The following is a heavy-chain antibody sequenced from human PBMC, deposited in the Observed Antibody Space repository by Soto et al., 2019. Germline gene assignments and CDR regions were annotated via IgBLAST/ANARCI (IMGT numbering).Heavy chain of an antibody. Sequence: SQTLSLTCTVSGGSISSYYWSWIRQPPGKGLEWVGYIYYSGSTNYNRSLKSRVTISVDTSKNQFSLKLSSVTAADTAVCYCARGYDSGNWFDPWGQGTLVTVSS. CDR1: GGSISSYY. CDR3: ARGYDSGNWFDP. J-gene: IGHJ5*02. V-gene: IGHV4-59*01. D-gene: IGHD5-12*01. CDR2: IYYSGST.